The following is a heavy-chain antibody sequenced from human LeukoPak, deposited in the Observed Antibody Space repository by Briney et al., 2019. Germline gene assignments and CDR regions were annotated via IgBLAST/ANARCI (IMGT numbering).Heavy chain of an antibody. CDR1: GFTFSRYA. D-gene: IGHD2-2*01. CDR2: ISGSGGST. J-gene: IGHJ3*02. Sequence: GGSLRLSCAASGFTFSRYAMSWVRQAPGKGGEGVSAISGSGGSTYYADAVKGRFTISRDNSKNTLYLQMNSLRAEDTAVYYCAKDPPWSQGSPAAFDIWGQGTMVTVSS. V-gene: IGHV3-23*01. CDR3: AKDPPWSQGSPAAFDI.